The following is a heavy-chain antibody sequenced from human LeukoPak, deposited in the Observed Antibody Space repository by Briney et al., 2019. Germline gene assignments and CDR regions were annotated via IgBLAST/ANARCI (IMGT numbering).Heavy chain of an antibody. Sequence: SQTLSLTCAISGDSVSSNSAAWNWIRQSPSRGLEWLGRTYYRSKWYNDYAVSVKSRITINPDTSKNQFSLQLNSVTPEDTAVYYCARGYSSSWYRELYRVWFDPWGQGTLVTVSS. CDR3: ARGYSSSWYRELYRVWFDP. D-gene: IGHD6-13*01. CDR1: GDSVSSNSAA. CDR2: TYYRSKWYN. J-gene: IGHJ5*02. V-gene: IGHV6-1*01.